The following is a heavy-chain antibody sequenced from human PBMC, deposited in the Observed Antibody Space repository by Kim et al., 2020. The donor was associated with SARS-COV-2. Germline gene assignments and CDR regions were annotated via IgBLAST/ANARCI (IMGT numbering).Heavy chain of an antibody. V-gene: IGHV3-15*01. J-gene: IGHJ4*02. CDR3: TTMVAGRYYDFWSGYYTGRNY. D-gene: IGHD3-3*01. CDR1: GFTFSNAW. Sequence: GGSLRLSCAASGFTFSNAWMSWVRQAPGKGLEWVGRIKSKTDGGTTDYAAPVKGRFTISRDDSKNTLYLQMNSLKTEDTAVYYCTTMVAGRYYDFWSGYYTGRNYWGQGTLVTVSS. CDR2: IKSKTDGGTT.